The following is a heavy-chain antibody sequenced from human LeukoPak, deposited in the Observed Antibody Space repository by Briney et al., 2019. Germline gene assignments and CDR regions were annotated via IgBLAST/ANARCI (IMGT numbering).Heavy chain of an antibody. CDR1: GDSISSARNY. D-gene: IGHD5-18*01. J-gene: IGHJ4*02. CDR3: AKHLSGTAMAHYFDF. CDR2: VYSSGST. V-gene: IGHV4-39*01. Sequence: SETLSLTCSVSGDSISSARNYWGWIRQSPGKGLEWLASVYSSGSTHSNPSLTSRVSISIDMSKNQFSLKLYSVTASDAAIYYCAKHLSGTAMAHYFDFWGQGTLVTVSS.